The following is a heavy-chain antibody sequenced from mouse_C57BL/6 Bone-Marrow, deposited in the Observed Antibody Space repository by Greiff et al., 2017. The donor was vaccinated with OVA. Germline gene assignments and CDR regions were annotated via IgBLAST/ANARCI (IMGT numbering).Heavy chain of an antibody. D-gene: IGHD1-1*01. V-gene: IGHV1-80*01. Sequence: QVQLQQSGAELVKPGASVKISCKASGYAFSSYWMNWVKQRPGKGLEWIGQIYPGDGDTNYNGKFKGKATLTADKSSSTAYMQLSSLTSEDSAVYFCALYGSSYLWYFDVWGTGTTVTVSS. CDR1: GYAFSSYW. CDR2: IYPGDGDT. J-gene: IGHJ1*03. CDR3: ALYGSSYLWYFDV.